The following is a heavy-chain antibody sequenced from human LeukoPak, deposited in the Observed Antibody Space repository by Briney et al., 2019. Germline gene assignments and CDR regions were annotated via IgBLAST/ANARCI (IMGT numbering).Heavy chain of an antibody. CDR1: GFTFSDNY. Sequence: PGGSLRLSCAASGFTFSDNYMSWIRQAPGKGLEWVSYISRSGRIYYADAVKGRFTISRDNAKNSLYLQMNSLRAEDTAAYYCARGATDTTRWFDPWGQGTLVTVSS. D-gene: IGHD1-7*01. CDR2: ISRSGRI. J-gene: IGHJ5*02. V-gene: IGHV3-11*04. CDR3: ARGATDTTRWFDP.